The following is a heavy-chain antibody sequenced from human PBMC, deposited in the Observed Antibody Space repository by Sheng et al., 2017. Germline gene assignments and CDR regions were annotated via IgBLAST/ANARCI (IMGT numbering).Heavy chain of an antibody. CDR2: LSYNGNDK. Sequence: PASGFSFRSHYMHWVRQAPGKGLEWLAVLSYNGNDKYYADSVKGRFTISRDNSKNTLYVQMDSLTIDDAAVYYCVRGPWYGSEREGYWGQGTLVTVSS. D-gene: IGHD3-10*01. J-gene: IGHJ4*02. V-gene: IGHV3-30*03. CDR3: VRGPWYGSEREGY. CDR1: GFSFRSHY.